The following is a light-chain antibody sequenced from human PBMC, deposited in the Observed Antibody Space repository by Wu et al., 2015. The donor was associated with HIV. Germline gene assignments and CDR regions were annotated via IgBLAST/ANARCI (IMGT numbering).Light chain of an antibody. CDR2: GTY. CDR3: QFHEA. J-gene: IGKJ2*01. Sequence: TQSPGTLSVSLGQRATLFCKASQAISKNHLAWYRQKGGQAPTLIMTGTYERAGGTPDRFVGSGSGTDYTLAITTVEAEDFAVYYCQFHEAFGQGTKGGDQ. CDR1: QAISKNH. V-gene: IGKV3-20*01.